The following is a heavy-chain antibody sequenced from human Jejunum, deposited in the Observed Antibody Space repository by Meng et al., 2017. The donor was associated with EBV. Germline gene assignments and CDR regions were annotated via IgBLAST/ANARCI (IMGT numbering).Heavy chain of an antibody. CDR3: ARASSERLLEY. J-gene: IGHJ4*02. V-gene: IGHV4-4*02. D-gene: IGHD1-14*01. Sequence: GPLKESVPGLGMTWGTLCLTCAAPASLIGTYEWCSWVSQPAGTRLKGLGEINQVGSTYYTPSLQSRVTISTDTSKRQFSLRLNSMTAADTAVYYCARASSERLLEYWGQGTLVTVSS. CDR2: INQVGST. CDR1: ASLIGTYEW.